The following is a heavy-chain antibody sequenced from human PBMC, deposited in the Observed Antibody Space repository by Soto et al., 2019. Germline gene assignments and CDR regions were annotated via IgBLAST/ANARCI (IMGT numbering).Heavy chain of an antibody. Sequence: GGSLRLSCAASGFTFSSYGMHWVRQAPGKGLEWVAVISKDGGTKYDADSVKGRFTISRDNSKNTLYLQMNSLRAEDTAVYYCAKLPWEVAPSCGQGTLVTVSP. CDR2: ISKDGGTK. D-gene: IGHD1-26*01. V-gene: IGHV3-30*18. CDR1: GFTFSSYG. J-gene: IGHJ5*02. CDR3: AKLPWEVAPS.